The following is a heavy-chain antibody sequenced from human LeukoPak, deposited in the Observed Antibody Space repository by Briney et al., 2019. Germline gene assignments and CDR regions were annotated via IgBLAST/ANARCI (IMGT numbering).Heavy chain of an antibody. Sequence: PGGSLRLSCAASGFTFSSYAMSWVRQAPGKGLEWVSAISGSGGSTYYADSVKGRFTISRDNSKSTLHLQMNSLRAEDTAVYYFSKDRTISGYTPLSWGRGPRVTVSS. CDR3: SKDRTISGYTPLS. V-gene: IGHV3-23*01. CDR2: ISGSGGST. D-gene: IGHD5-12*01. CDR1: GFTFSSYA. J-gene: IGHJ5*02.